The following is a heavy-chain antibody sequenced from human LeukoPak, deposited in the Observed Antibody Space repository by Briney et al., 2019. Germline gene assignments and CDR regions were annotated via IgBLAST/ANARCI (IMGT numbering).Heavy chain of an antibody. J-gene: IGHJ4*02. V-gene: IGHV3-74*01. Sequence: GGSLRLSCAGSGFILSSYWLHWVRHAPGKGLVWVSRINFDGTSTNYADFVKGRFTISRDNAKNTLYLQMNNLKAEDTAVYYCARANNFDYWGQGTLVTVSS. D-gene: IGHD4/OR15-4a*01. CDR2: INFDGTST. CDR3: ARANNFDY. CDR1: GFILSSYW.